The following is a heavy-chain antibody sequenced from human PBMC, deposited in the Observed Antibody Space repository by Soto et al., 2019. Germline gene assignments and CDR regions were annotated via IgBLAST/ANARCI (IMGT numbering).Heavy chain of an antibody. CDR3: AKAIVGDQDAFDI. J-gene: IGHJ3*02. CDR1: VYTFTSYY. CDR2: INPSGGST. D-gene: IGHD1-26*01. V-gene: IGHV1-46*03. Sequence: ASVKVSCKASVYTFTSYYMHWVLQAPGQGLEWMGIINPSGGSTSYAQKFQGRVTMTRDTSTSTVYMELSSLRSEDTAVYYCAKAIVGDQDAFDIWGQGTMVTVSS.